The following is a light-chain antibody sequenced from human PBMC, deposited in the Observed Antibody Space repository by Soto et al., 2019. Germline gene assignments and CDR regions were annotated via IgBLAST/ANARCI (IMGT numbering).Light chain of an antibody. J-gene: IGKJ4*01. CDR1: QSISSSY. Sequence: ENVLTQSPGTLSLSPGERATLSCRASQSISSSYLAWYQQKPGQTPRLLIYQASSRATGIPDRFSGSGSGTDFTLTISRLEPEDFAVYYCQQYGDSLLTFGGGTKVEIK. CDR2: QAS. CDR3: QQYGDSLLT. V-gene: IGKV3-20*01.